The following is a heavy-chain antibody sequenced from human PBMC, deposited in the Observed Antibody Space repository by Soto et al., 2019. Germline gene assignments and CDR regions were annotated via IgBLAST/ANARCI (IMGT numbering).Heavy chain of an antibody. CDR3: AKNREAVAGLPERDYFDY. D-gene: IGHD6-19*01. J-gene: IGHJ4*02. CDR2: ISYDGSNK. CDR1: GFTFSSYG. V-gene: IGHV3-30*18. Sequence: QVQLVESGGGVVQPGRSLRLSCAASGFTFSSYGRHWVRQAPGKGLEWVAVISYDGSNKYYADSVKGRFTISRDNSKNTLYLQMNSLRAEDTAVYYCAKNREAVAGLPERDYFDYWGQGTLVTVSS.